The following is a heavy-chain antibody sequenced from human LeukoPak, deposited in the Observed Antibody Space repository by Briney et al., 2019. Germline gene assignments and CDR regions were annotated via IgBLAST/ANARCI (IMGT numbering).Heavy chain of an antibody. CDR2: IWYDGSNK. CDR1: GFTFSSYG. V-gene: IGHV3-33*01. D-gene: IGHD6-13*01. J-gene: IGHJ4*02. CDR3: ASSHSSSWYGLLDY. Sequence: GRSLRLSCAASGFTFSSYGMHWVRQAPGKGLEWVAVIWYDGSNKYYADSVKGRFTISRDNSKNTLYLQMNSLRAEDTAVYYCASSHSSSWYGLLDYWDQGTLVTVSS.